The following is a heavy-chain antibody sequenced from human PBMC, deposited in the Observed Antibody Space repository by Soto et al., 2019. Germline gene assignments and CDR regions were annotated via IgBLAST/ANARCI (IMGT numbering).Heavy chain of an antibody. V-gene: IGHV3-7*04. D-gene: IGHD2-2*01. CDR1: GFTFSSYW. Sequence: EVQLVESGGGLVQPGGSLRLSCAASGFTFSSYWMSWVRQAPGKGLEWVANIKQDGSEKYYVDSVKGRFTISRDNAKNSLYLQMNSLRAEDTAVYYCARGRRYCSSTSCYYFDYWGQGTLVTVSS. CDR3: ARGRRYCSSTSCYYFDY. CDR2: IKQDGSEK. J-gene: IGHJ4*02.